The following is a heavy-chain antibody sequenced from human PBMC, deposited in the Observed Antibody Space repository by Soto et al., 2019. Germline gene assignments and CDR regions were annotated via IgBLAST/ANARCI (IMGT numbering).Heavy chain of an antibody. CDR3: TTDAPYYYGSGHPIFDY. J-gene: IGHJ4*02. Sequence: EVQLVESGGGLVKPGGSLRLSCAASGFTFSNAWMNWVRQAPGKGLEWVGRIKSKTDGGTTDYAAPVKGRFTISRDDSKNTLYLQMNSLKTEDTAVYYCTTDAPYYYGSGHPIFDYRGQGSLVIVSS. CDR2: IKSKTDGGTT. D-gene: IGHD3-10*01. CDR1: GFTFSNAW. V-gene: IGHV3-15*07.